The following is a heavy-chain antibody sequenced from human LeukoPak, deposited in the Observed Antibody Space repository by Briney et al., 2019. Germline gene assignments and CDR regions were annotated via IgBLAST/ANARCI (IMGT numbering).Heavy chain of an antibody. J-gene: IGHJ4*02. V-gene: IGHV4-38-2*02. Sequence: SETLSLTCTVSAYSISSGYYWGWIRQPPGKGLECIGTIYHSGSTYYNPSLKSRVTISVDTSKNQFSLKLSSVTAADTAVYYCARVLAAAGGLAVSGWYRGYYFDYWGQGTLVTVSS. D-gene: IGHD6-13*01. CDR3: ARVLAAAGGLAVSGWYRGYYFDY. CDR1: AYSISSGYY. CDR2: IYHSGST.